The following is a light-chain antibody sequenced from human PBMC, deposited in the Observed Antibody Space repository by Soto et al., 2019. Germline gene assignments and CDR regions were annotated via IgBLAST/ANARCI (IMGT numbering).Light chain of an antibody. CDR2: QDS. CDR1: KLGEKY. CDR3: QAWDSSTCV. V-gene: IGLV3-1*01. J-gene: IGLJ1*01. Sequence: SSELTQPPSVSVSPGQTASITCSGDKLGEKYACWYQQKPGQSPVLVIYQDSKRPSGIPERFSGSNSGNTATLTISGTQAMDEADYYCQAWDSSTCVFGTGTKVTVL.